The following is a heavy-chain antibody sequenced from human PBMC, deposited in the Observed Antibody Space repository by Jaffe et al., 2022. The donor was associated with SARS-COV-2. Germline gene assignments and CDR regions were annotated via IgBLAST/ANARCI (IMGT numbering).Heavy chain of an antibody. J-gene: IGHJ6*02. CDR1: GGSISSGSYY. CDR2: IYTSGST. CDR3: ARGRRMSCSSTSCQDGYYGMDV. Sequence: QVQLQESGPGLVKPSQTLSLTCTVSGGSISSGSYYWSWIRQPAGKGLEWIGRIYTSGSTNYNPSLKSRVTISVDTSKNQFSLKLSSVTAADTAVYYCARGRRMSCSSTSCQDGYYGMDVWGQGTTVTVSS. V-gene: IGHV4-61*02. D-gene: IGHD2-2*01.